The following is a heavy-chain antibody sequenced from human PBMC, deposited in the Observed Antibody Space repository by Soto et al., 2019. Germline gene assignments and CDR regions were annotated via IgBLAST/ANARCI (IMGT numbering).Heavy chain of an antibody. CDR2: ISGSGGSP. D-gene: IGHD5-12*01. Sequence: PGGSLRLSCAASGFTFSSYAMSWVRQAPGKGLEWVSAISGSGGSPYYADSVKGRFTISRDNSKNTLYLQMNSLRDEDTDVYFCAKDEVATIYYFFDYWGQGTLVTVSS. CDR1: GFTFSSYA. V-gene: IGHV3-23*01. CDR3: AKDEVATIYYFFDY. J-gene: IGHJ4*02.